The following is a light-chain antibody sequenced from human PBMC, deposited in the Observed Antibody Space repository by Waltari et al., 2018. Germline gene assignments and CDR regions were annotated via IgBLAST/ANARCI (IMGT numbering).Light chain of an antibody. CDR2: GND. CDR3: STWDGSQRV. J-gene: IGLJ1*01. CDR1: NFNIGSHS. V-gene: IGLV1-44*01. Sequence: QSVVTQPPSASGTPGQRVTISCSGSNFNIGSHSVCWFQQLPGTAPKLLINGNDHRPSGVPDRFSGSKSGTSASLAISGLQSEDEADYYCSTWDGSQRVFGTGTKVTVL.